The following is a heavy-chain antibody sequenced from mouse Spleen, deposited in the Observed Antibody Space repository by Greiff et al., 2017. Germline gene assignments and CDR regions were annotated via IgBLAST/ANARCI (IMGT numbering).Heavy chain of an antibody. J-gene: IGHJ2*01. CDR1: GFTFSSYA. Sequence: DVMLVESGGGLVKPGGSLKLSCAASGFTFSSYAMSWVRQTPEKRLEWVATISSGGSYTYYPDSVKGRFTISRDNAKNTLYLQMSSLRSEDTAMYYVARRNVNYAYSFDYWGQGPTLTVSS. CDR2: ISSGGSYT. D-gene: IGHD2-1*01. V-gene: IGHV5-9-1*01. CDR3: ARRNVNYAYSFDY.